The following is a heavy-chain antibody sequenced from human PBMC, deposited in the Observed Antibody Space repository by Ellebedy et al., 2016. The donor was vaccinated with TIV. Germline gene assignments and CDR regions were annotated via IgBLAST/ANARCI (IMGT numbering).Heavy chain of an antibody. D-gene: IGHD3-16*01. CDR1: GDSISSYY. CDR2: IYYSGGT. CDR3: ARALLGGIQPRD. J-gene: IGHJ4*02. V-gene: IGHV4-59*01. Sequence: MPSETLSLTCTVSGDSISSYYWSWIRQPPGKGLEWIGYIYYSGGTNYNPSLRSRVTISVDTSKNQFSLKLSSVTAADTAMYYCARALLGGIQPRDWGQGTLVTVSS.